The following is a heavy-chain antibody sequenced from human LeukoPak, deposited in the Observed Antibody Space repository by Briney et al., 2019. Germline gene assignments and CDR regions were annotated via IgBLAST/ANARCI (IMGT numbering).Heavy chain of an antibody. J-gene: IGHJ6*02. D-gene: IGHD2-15*01. CDR3: ARERRYSYYYYYGMDV. V-gene: IGHV1-3*01. CDR2: INAGNGNT. CDR1: GYTFTSYA. Sequence: ASVKVSCKASGYTFTSYAMHWVRRAPGQRLEWMGWINAGNGNTKYSQKFQGRVTITRDTSASTAYMELSSLRSEDTAVYYCARERRYSYYYYYGMDVWGQGTTVTVSS.